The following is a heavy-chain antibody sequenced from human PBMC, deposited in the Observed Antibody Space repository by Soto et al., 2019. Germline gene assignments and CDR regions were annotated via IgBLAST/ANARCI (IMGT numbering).Heavy chain of an antibody. V-gene: IGHV4-30-2*01. D-gene: IGHD5-12*01. Sequence: TLSLTCAVSGGSISSGGYSWSWIRQPPGKGLEWIGYIYHSGSTYYNPSLKSRVTISVDRSKNQFSLKLSSVTAADTAVYYCARAGYSGYDVFDYWGQGTLVTVSS. CDR3: ARAGYSGYDVFDY. CDR2: IYHSGST. J-gene: IGHJ4*02. CDR1: GGSISSGGYS.